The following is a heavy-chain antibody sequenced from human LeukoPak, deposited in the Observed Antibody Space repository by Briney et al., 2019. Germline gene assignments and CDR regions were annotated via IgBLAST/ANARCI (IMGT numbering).Heavy chain of an antibody. Sequence: GGSLRLSCAASGFTFSSYDMHWVRQAPGKGLEWVALIWYDGSNKNYADSVKGRFTISRDNSKNTLYLQMNNLRAEDTAVYYCARDWGKGDYWGQGTLVTVSS. D-gene: IGHD3-16*01. J-gene: IGHJ4*02. CDR2: IWYDGSNK. CDR1: GFTFSSYD. V-gene: IGHV3-33*01. CDR3: ARDWGKGDY.